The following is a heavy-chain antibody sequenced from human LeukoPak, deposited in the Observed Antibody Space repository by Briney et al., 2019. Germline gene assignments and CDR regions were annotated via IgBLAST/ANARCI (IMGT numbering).Heavy chain of an antibody. J-gene: IGHJ4*02. CDR3: ATSRYGGKGYYFDY. D-gene: IGHD4-23*01. CDR2: ISSSSSTI. CDR1: GFTFSSYS. V-gene: IGHV3-48*01. Sequence: PGGSLRLSCAASGFTFSSYSMNWVRQAPGKGLEWVSYISSSSSTIYYADSVKGRFTISRDNSKNTLYLQMNSLRAEDTAVYYCATSRYGGKGYYFDYWGQGTLVTVSS.